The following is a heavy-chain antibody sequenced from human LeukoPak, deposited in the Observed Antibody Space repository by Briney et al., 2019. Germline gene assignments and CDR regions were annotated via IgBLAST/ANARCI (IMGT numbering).Heavy chain of an antibody. V-gene: IGHV4-59*01. CDR2: VYYSGNT. CDR1: GGSISSYY. Sequence: PSETLSLTCTVSGGSISSYYWSWIRQSPGKGLEWIGYVYYSGNTNYNPSLKSRVTVSVDTSKNQFSLRLTSVTAADTAVYYCARADIGNFWSPSLDYWGQGILVTVSS. J-gene: IGHJ4*02. CDR3: ARADIGNFWSPSLDY. D-gene: IGHD1-1*01.